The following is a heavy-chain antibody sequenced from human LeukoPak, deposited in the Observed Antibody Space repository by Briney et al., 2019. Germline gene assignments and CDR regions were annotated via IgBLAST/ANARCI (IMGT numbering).Heavy chain of an antibody. Sequence: PSETLSLTCAVYGGSFSGYYWSWIRQPPGKGLEWIGEINHSGSTNYNPSLKSRVTISVDTSKNQFSLKLSSVTAADTAVYYCARGKIKMGSSWGLDYWGQGTLVTVSS. CDR2: INHSGST. D-gene: IGHD6-13*01. CDR3: ARGKIKMGSSWGLDY. J-gene: IGHJ4*02. V-gene: IGHV4-34*01. CDR1: GGSFSGYY.